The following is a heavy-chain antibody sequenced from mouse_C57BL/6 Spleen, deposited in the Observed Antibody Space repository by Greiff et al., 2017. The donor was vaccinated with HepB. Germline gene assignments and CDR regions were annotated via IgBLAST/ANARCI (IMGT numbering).Heavy chain of an antibody. Sequence: QVQLQQSGAELVMPGASVKLSCKASGYTFTSYWMHWVKQRPGQGLEWIGEIDPSDSYTNYNQKFKGKSTLTVDKSSSTAYMQLSSLTSEDSAVYYCARRYYGSSIDYWGQGTTLTVSS. CDR1: GYTFTSYW. D-gene: IGHD1-1*01. V-gene: IGHV1-69*01. CDR3: ARRYYGSSIDY. J-gene: IGHJ2*01. CDR2: IDPSDSYT.